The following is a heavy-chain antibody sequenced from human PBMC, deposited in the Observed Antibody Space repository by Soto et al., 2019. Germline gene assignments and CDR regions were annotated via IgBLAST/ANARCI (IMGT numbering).Heavy chain of an antibody. CDR1: GDSVSSNSAA. J-gene: IGHJ4*02. D-gene: IGHD5-12*01. CDR2: TYYRSKWYN. V-gene: IGHV6-1*01. Sequence: SQTLSLTCAISGDSVSSNSAAWNWIRQSPSRGLEWLGRTYYRSKWYNDYAVSVKSRITINPDTSKNQYSLQLNSVTPEDTAVYYCARDYEYSGYEVFDYWGQGTLVTVSS. CDR3: ARDYEYSGYEVFDY.